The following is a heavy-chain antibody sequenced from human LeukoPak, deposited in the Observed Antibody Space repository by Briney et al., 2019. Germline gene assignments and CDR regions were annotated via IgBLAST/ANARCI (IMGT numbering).Heavy chain of an antibody. Sequence: SETLSLTCAGYCGSFSAYSWTWIRQPPWKRLEWIGEINHIGCTNHNPSLKSRVSISRDSSKNQIFLKMRSVTAADTAVYYCAGPQAGAAFEIWSQGTMVTVSS. CDR3: AGPQAGAAFEI. J-gene: IGHJ3*02. V-gene: IGHV4-34*01. D-gene: IGHD6-13*01. CDR1: CGSFSAYS. CDR2: INHIGCT.